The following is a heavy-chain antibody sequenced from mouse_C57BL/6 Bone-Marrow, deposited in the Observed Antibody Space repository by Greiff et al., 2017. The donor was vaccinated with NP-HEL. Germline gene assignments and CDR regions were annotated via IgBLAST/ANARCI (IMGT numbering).Heavy chain of an antibody. D-gene: IGHD4-1*02. J-gene: IGHJ2*01. CDR2: ISYDGSN. V-gene: IGHV3-6*01. CDR3: AREVQLGHFDY. CDR1: GYSITSRYY. Sequence: EVQLQQSGPGLVKPSQSLSLTCSVTGYSITSRYYWNWIRQFPGNKLEWMGYISYDGSNNYNPSLKNRISITRDTSKNQFFLKLNSVTTEDTATYYCAREVQLGHFDYWGQGTTLTVSS.